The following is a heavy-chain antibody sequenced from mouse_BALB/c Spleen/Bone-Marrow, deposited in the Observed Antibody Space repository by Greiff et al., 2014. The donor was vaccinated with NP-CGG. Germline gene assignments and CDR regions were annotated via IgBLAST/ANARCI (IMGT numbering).Heavy chain of an antibody. CDR3: VRDGDYRYAY. Sequence: EVMLVESGGGLVKPGGSLKLSCAASGFTFSDYYIYWVRQTPEKRLEWVATISDGGTYAYYPDTVKGRFTISRDNAKNNLYLQTNGLKSEDTAMYYCVRDGDYRYAYWGQGTLVTVSA. CDR1: GFTFSDYY. V-gene: IGHV5-4*02. D-gene: IGHD2-14*01. CDR2: ISDGGTYA. J-gene: IGHJ3*01.